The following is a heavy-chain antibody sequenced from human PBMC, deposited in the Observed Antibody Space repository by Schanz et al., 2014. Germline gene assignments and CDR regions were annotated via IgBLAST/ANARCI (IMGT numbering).Heavy chain of an antibody. CDR3: ARAPTRMNMFRGVTYFFDY. CDR1: GYMFDTYG. V-gene: IGHV1-18*04. Sequence: QVQLVQSGAEVKKPGASVKVSCKATGYMFDTYGFAWVRQAPGQGLEGMGWISTYNGHTRYGQKFQDRLSLTTDTDTATAHVELRSLRTDDTAVYYCARAPTRMNMFRGVTYFFDYWGQGTLVTVSS. J-gene: IGHJ4*02. CDR2: ISTYNGHT. D-gene: IGHD3-10*01.